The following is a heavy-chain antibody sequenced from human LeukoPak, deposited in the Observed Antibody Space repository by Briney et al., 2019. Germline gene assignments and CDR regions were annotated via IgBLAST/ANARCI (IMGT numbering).Heavy chain of an antibody. CDR3: ASPLWGWPC. CDR1: GYTFTGYY. Sequence: ASVKVSCKASGYTFTGYYIHWVRQAPGQGLEWMGWINPDSGGTNYAQKFQGRVTMTRDTSISTAYMELSRLRSDETAVFYCASPLWGWPCWGQGTLLTVSS. D-gene: IGHD6-19*01. V-gene: IGHV1-2*02. J-gene: IGHJ4*02. CDR2: INPDSGGT.